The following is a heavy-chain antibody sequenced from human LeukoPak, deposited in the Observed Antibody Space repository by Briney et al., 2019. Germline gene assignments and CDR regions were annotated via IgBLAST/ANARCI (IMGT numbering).Heavy chain of an antibody. CDR1: GGTFSSYA. Sequence: ASVKVSCKASGGTFSSYAISWVRQAPGQGLEWMGRTIPILGTANYAQKFQGRVTITTDESTSTAYMELSSLRSEDTAVYYCARLTGATPYWGQGTLVTVSS. J-gene: IGHJ4*02. CDR2: TIPILGTA. D-gene: IGHD1-26*01. V-gene: IGHV1-69*11. CDR3: ARLTGATPY.